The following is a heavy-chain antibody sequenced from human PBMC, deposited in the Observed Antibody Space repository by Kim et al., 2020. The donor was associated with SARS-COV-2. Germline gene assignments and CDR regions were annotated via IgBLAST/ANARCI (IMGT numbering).Heavy chain of an antibody. Sequence: GGSLRLFCVASGFTFSSYSMNWVRQAPGKGLEWVSSISSSSSYIYYADSVKGRFTISRDNAKNSLYLQMNSLRAEDTAVYYCARANYYYVYFDLWGRGTLVTVSS. D-gene: IGHD3-22*01. CDR3: ARANYYYVYFDL. V-gene: IGHV3-21*01. CDR2: ISSSSSYI. J-gene: IGHJ2*01. CDR1: GFTFSSYS.